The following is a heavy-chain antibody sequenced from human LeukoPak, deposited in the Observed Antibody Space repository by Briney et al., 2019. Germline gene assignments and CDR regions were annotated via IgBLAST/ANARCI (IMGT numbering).Heavy chain of an antibody. CDR1: GGSISSYY. J-gene: IGHJ4*02. D-gene: IGHD1-26*01. Sequence: PSETLSLTCTVSGGSISSYYWSWIRQPPGKGLEWIGYIYYSGSTNYNPSLKSRVTISVDTSKNQFSLKLSSVTAADTAVYYCARVRIVEGATDFDYWGQGTLVTVSS. CDR3: ARVRIVEGATDFDY. V-gene: IGHV4-59*12. CDR2: IYYSGST.